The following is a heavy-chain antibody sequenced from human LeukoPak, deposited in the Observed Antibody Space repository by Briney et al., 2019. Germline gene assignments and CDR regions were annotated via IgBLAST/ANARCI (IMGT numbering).Heavy chain of an antibody. J-gene: IGHJ4*02. CDR1: GGSFSGYY. CDR3: ARPRLLYGSGPTLV. D-gene: IGHD3-10*01. CDR2: INHSGST. Sequence: PSETLSLTCAVYGGSFSGYYWSWLRQPPGKGLEWIGEINHSGSTNYNPSLKSRVTISVDTSKNQFSLKLSSVTAADTAVYYCARPRLLYGSGPTLVWGPGTLVTVSS. V-gene: IGHV4-34*01.